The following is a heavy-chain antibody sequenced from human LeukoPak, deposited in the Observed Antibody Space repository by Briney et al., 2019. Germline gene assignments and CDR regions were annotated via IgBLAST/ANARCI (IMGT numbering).Heavy chain of an antibody. CDR1: GFIFSSYS. Sequence: GXSLRLSCAASGFIFSSYSMNWVRQAPGKGLEWVSSISSSSSYIYYADSVKGRFTISRDNAKNSLYLQMNSLRAEDTAVYYCARDKGDYYDSSGYSVDYWGQGTLVTVSS. J-gene: IGHJ4*02. CDR3: ARDKGDYYDSSGYSVDY. V-gene: IGHV3-21*01. CDR2: ISSSSSYI. D-gene: IGHD3-22*01.